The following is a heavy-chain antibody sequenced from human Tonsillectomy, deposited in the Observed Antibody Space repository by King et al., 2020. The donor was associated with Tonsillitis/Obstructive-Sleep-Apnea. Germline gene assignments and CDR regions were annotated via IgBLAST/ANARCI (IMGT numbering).Heavy chain of an antibody. D-gene: IGHD2-8*01. Sequence: VQLQESGPGLVKPSETLSLTCIVSGGSISSDYWSWIRQPPGKGLEWIGYIYHSGSTNYNPSLKSRVTISVDTSKNQFSLKLTSVTAADTAVYYCARYMVLEAGGDAFDIWGQGTMVTVSS. J-gene: IGHJ3*02. CDR1: GGSISSDY. V-gene: IGHV4-59*01. CDR3: ARYMVLEAGGDAFDI. CDR2: IYHSGST.